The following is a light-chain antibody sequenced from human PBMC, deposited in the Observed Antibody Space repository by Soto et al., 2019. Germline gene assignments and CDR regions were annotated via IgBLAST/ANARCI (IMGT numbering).Light chain of an antibody. CDR3: QHVYNYPIT. J-gene: IGKJ5*01. CDR2: DAS. Sequence: DVVMTQSPLSQPVTLGQPASISCRSSQSLVHSDGNTYSDWYQLRPGKPPKLLIYDASNLQTGVPSRFSGSGSGTDFTLTISSLQPEDFATYYCQHVYNYPITFGQGTRLEIK. CDR1: QSLVHSDGNTY. V-gene: IGKV2-30*02.